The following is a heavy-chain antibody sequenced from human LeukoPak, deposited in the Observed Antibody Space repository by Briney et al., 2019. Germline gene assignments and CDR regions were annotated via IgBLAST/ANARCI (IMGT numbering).Heavy chain of an antibody. CDR2: ISSSSGYI. J-gene: IGHJ4*02. V-gene: IGHV3-21*01. CDR1: GFTFSSYS. CDR3: ATVGSSTSPDK. Sequence: GGSLRLSCAASGFTFSSYSMNWVRQAPGKGLEWVSSISSSSGYIYYADSVKGRFTISRDNAKNSLYLQMNSLRAEDTAVYYCATVGSSTSPDKWGQGTLVTVSS. D-gene: IGHD2-2*01.